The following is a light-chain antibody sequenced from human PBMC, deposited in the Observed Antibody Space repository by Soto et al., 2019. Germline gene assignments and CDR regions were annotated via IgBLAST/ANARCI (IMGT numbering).Light chain of an antibody. CDR2: EVT. CDR3: CSYSYSDSFRYV. Sequence: QSVLTQPASVSGSPGQSITISCTGTSSDIGSYNLVSWYQQHPGKAPRLIIYEVTERPSGISNRFSGSKSGTTAYLTISGLQADDESDYYCCSYSYSDSFRYVFGAGTKLTVL. J-gene: IGLJ1*01. CDR1: SSDIGSYNL. V-gene: IGLV2-23*02.